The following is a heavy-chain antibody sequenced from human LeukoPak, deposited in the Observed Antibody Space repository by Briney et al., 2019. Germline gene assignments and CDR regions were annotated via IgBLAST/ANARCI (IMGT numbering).Heavy chain of an antibody. V-gene: IGHV3-48*03. J-gene: IGHJ4*02. Sequence: PGGSLRLSCAASGFTFSSYEMNWVRQAPGKGLEWVSYISSSGSTIYYADSVKGRFTISRDNAKNSLYLQMNSLRAEDTAVYYCARDDERRYLDYWGQGTLVTVSS. CDR3: ARDDERRYLDY. CDR1: GFTFSSYE. D-gene: IGHD1-1*01. CDR2: ISSSGSTI.